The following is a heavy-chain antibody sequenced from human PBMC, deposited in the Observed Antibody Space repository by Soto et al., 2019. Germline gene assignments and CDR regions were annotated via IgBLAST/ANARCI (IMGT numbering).Heavy chain of an antibody. D-gene: IGHD5-18*01. J-gene: IGHJ4*02. CDR3: APRPGGYGALTSDY. V-gene: IGHV2-5*02. CDR1: GFSLSTSGVG. Sequence: QITLKESGPTMVKPTQTLTLTCTFSGFSLSTSGVGVGWIRQPPGKALEWLALIYWDDDKRYSPSLKSRLTINKGTXXNQVVLTMTNMDPVDTATYYCAPRPGGYGALTSDYWGQGTLVTVSS. CDR2: IYWDDDK.